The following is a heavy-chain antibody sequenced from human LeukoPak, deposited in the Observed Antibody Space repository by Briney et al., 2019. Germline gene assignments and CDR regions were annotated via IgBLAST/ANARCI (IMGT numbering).Heavy chain of an antibody. J-gene: IGHJ4*02. D-gene: IGHD3-22*01. V-gene: IGHV1-8*03. CDR3: ARYAYYDSSGYVDY. CDR2: MSPNSGNT. CDR1: GYTFTSYD. Sequence: ASVKVSCKASGYTFTSYDINWVRQATGQGLEWMGWMSPNSGNTGYAQKFQGRVTITRNTSISTAYMELSGLRSEDTAVYYCARYAYYDSSGYVDYWGQGTLVTVSS.